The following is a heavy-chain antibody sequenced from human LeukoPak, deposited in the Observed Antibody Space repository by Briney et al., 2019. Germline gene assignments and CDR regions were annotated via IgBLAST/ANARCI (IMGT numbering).Heavy chain of an antibody. CDR1: GFTFSSYA. CDR2: ISGSGGST. Sequence: GGSLRLSCAASGFTFSSYAMSWVRQAPGKGLEWVSAISGSGGSTYCADSVKGRFTISRDNSKNTLYLQMNSLRAEDTAVYYCAKASTYYYDSSGYGDYWGQGTLVTVSS. J-gene: IGHJ4*02. V-gene: IGHV3-23*01. CDR3: AKASTYYYDSSGYGDY. D-gene: IGHD3-22*01.